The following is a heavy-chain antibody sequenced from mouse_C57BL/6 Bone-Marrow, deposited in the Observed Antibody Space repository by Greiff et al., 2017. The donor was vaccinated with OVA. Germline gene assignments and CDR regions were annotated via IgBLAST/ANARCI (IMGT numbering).Heavy chain of an antibody. CDR3: ARRRYYYGSSYDWYFDV. J-gene: IGHJ1*03. CDR1: GYTFTSYW. Sequence: QVQLQQPGAELVKPGASVKLSCKASGYTFTSYWMHWVKQRPGQGLEWIGMIHPNSGSTNYNEKFKSKATLTVDKSSSTAYMQLSSLTSEDSAVYYCARRRYYYGSSYDWYFDVWGTGTTVTVSS. CDR2: IHPNSGST. V-gene: IGHV1-64*01. D-gene: IGHD1-1*01.